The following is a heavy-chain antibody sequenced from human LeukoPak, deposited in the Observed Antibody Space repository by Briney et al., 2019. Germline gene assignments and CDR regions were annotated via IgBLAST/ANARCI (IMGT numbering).Heavy chain of an antibody. CDR1: GGTFSHHV. J-gene: IGHJ4*02. CDR2: IIPIPATT. D-gene: IGHD3-3*02. Sequence: ASVKVSCKASGGTFSHHVLSWVRQAPGQGLEWMGGIIPIPATTNYAQKFQGRVTITADESTNTAYMELSSLRSGDTAIYYCARDSPRISDVWSWGQGTLVTVSP. CDR3: ARDSPRISDVWS. V-gene: IGHV1-69*13.